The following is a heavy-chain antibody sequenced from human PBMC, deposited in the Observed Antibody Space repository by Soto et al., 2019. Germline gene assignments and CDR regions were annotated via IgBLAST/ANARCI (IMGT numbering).Heavy chain of an antibody. CDR1: GGTFSSYT. V-gene: IGHV1-69*02. D-gene: IGHD2-15*01. CDR2: IIPILGIA. Sequence: SVKVSCKASGGTFSSYTISWVRQAPGQGLEWMGRIIPILGIANYAQKFQGRVTITADKSTSTAYMELSSLRSEDTAVYYCATSVVVAATYYYYYMDVWGKGTTVTVSS. J-gene: IGHJ6*03. CDR3: ATSVVVAATYYYYYMDV.